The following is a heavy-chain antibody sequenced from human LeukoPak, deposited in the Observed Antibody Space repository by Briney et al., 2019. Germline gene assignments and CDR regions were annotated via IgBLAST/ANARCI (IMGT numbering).Heavy chain of an antibody. CDR2: LGGSGADI. J-gene: IGHJ4*02. CDR1: GFTFSSYA. D-gene: IGHD2-2*01. CDR3: AKMTGFGSTSCYHFDY. V-gene: IGHV3-23*01. Sequence: GGSLRLSCAASGFTFSSYAMSWVRQAPGKGLEWVSGLGGSGADIFYADSVKGRFTISRDNSKNTLYLQMNSLRAEDTAVYYCAKMTGFGSTSCYHFDYWGQGTLVTVSS.